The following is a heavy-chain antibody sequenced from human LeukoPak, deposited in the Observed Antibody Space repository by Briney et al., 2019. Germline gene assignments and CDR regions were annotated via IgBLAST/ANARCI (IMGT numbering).Heavy chain of an antibody. CDR3: ARGTGASWFDP. CDR2: INHSGST. J-gene: IGHJ5*02. Sequence: SETLSLTCAVYGGSFSGYYWSWLRQPPGKGLEWIGEINHSGSTNYNPSLTSRDTISVDTSKNQFSLKLSSVTAADTAVYYCARGTGASWFDPWGQGTLVTVSS. CDR1: GGSFSGYY. V-gene: IGHV4-34*01.